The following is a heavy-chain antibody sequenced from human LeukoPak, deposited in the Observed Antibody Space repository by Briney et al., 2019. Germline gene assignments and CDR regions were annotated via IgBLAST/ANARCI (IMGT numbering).Heavy chain of an antibody. V-gene: IGHV4-34*01. D-gene: IGHD2-2*01. CDR1: GFTFSSYA. CDR2: INHSGST. J-gene: IGHJ6*02. CDR3: ARGGIVVVPAAIVYYGMDV. Sequence: GSLRLSCAASGFTFSSYAMSWVRQPPGKGLEWIGEINHSGSTNYNPSLKSRVTISVDTSKNQFSLKLSSVTAADTAVYYCARGGIVVVPAAIVYYGMDVWGQGTTVTVSS.